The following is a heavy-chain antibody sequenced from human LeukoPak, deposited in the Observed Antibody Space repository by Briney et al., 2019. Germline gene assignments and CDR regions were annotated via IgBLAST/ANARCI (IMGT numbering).Heavy chain of an antibody. J-gene: IGHJ4*02. CDR2: IDGSSRYI. Sequence: PGGSLRLSCTASGFTFSSYGMNWVRQTQGKGLEWLSDIDGSSRYIYYAESVKGRFTVSRDNAKNSVFLHLNSLRDEDAGMYFCARKMALWGQGTLVTVSS. CDR1: GFTFSSYG. D-gene: IGHD5-24*01. V-gene: IGHV3-48*02. CDR3: ARKMAL.